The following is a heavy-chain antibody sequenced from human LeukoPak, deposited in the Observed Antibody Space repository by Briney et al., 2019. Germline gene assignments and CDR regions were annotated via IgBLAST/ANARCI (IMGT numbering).Heavy chain of an antibody. V-gene: IGHV1-2*04. CDR2: INPNTGGT. CDR1: GYTFTSYG. J-gene: IGHJ4*02. CDR3: ASGGSSWFPDFDY. D-gene: IGHD6-19*01. Sequence: ASVKVSCKASGYTFTSYGISWVRQAPGQGLEWMGEINPNTGGTNYAQKFQGWVTMTRDTSISTAYMQLISLKSDDTAVYYCASGGSSWFPDFDYWGQGTLVTVSS.